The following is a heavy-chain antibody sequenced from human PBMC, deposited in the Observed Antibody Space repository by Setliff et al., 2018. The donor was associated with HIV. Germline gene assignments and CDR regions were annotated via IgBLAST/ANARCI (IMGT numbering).Heavy chain of an antibody. D-gene: IGHD3-10*01. J-gene: IGHJ4*02. CDR3: VKSTDFGSSEFDS. V-gene: IGHV3-30*04. Sequence: PGGSLRLSCVASGFTFSRHGMHWVRQAPGKGLEWVALTSSDETDKDYADPVKGRFTISRDNSKNTLYLQMNSLRAEDTAIYYCVKSTDFGSSEFDSWGQGTLVTVSS. CDR1: GFTFSRHG. CDR2: TSSDETDK.